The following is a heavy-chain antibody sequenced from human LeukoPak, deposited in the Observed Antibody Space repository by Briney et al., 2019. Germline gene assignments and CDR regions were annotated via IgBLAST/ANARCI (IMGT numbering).Heavy chain of an antibody. V-gene: IGHV3-23*01. Sequence: GGSLRLSCAASGFTFANFAMSWVRQAPGRGLEWVSAISDVGRTTYYADSVKGRFTISRDNSNNMLYLEMNNLGAEDTAIYYCAKDNTYDDSGYYLNYWGQGTLVTVSS. CDR2: ISDVGRTT. D-gene: IGHD3-22*01. J-gene: IGHJ4*02. CDR3: AKDNTYDDSGYYLNY. CDR1: GFTFANFA.